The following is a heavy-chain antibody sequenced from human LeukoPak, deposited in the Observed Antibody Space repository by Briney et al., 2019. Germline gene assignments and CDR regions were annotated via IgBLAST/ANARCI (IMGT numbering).Heavy chain of an antibody. CDR1: GYTFTGYY. V-gene: IGHV1-2*02. CDR3: ARGIWFGESSRGRFDP. D-gene: IGHD3-10*01. CDR2: INPNSGGT. Sequence: ASVKVSCKASGYTFTGYYMHWVRQAPGQGLEWMGWINPNSGGTNYAQKFQGRVTMTRDTSISTAYMELSRLRSDDTAVYYCARGIWFGESSRGRFDPWGQGTLVTASS. J-gene: IGHJ5*02.